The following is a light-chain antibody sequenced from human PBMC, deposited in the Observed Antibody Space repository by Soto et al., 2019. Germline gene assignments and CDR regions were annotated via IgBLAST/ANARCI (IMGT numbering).Light chain of an antibody. CDR3: QQYNNWPPLT. J-gene: IGKJ4*01. CDR2: RAS. V-gene: IGKV3-15*01. Sequence: DIVMTQSPVTLSVSPGERAILSCRASQSVSVNLAWYQQKPGQAPRLLIHRASTRATGIPARFSGSGSGTDFTLTINSLQSEDSAVYYCQQYNNWPPLTFGGGTKVEI. CDR1: QSVSVN.